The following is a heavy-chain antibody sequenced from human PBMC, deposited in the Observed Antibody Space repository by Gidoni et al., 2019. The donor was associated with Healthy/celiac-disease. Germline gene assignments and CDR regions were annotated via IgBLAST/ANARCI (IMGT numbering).Heavy chain of an antibody. Sequence: ELQLVVSGGGLVKPGGSLILSCAASHFTFSSSSMTWVRQAPGKGLEWVSSISSSSSYIYYADSVKGRFTISRDNAKNSLYLQMNSLGAEDTAVYYCAREHYYDSSGHVYYYYGMDVWGQGTTVTVS. CDR3: AREHYYDSSGHVYYYYGMDV. V-gene: IGHV3-21*01. CDR1: HFTFSSSS. J-gene: IGHJ6*02. CDR2: ISSSSSYI. D-gene: IGHD3-22*01.